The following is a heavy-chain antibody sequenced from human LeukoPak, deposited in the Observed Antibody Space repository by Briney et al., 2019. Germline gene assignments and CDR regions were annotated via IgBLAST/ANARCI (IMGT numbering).Heavy chain of an antibody. V-gene: IGHV4-59*01. D-gene: IGHD6-6*01. CDR2: IYYSGST. CDR3: ARRSGIEYSSSSRPSYYYYYMDV. J-gene: IGHJ6*03. Sequence: SETLSLTCTVSGGSISSYYWSWIRQPPGKGLEWIGYIYYSGSTNYNPSLKSRVTISVDTSKNQFSLKLSSVTAADTAVYYCARRSGIEYSSSSRPSYYYYYMDVWGKGTTVTVSS. CDR1: GGSISSYY.